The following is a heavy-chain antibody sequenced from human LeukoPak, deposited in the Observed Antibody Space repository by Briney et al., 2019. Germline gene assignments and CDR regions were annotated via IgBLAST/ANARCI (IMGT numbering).Heavy chain of an antibody. D-gene: IGHD6-19*01. J-gene: IGHJ4*02. CDR2: IYYSGST. V-gene: IGHV4-39*01. CDR1: GDSISNSVFY. CDR3: ARPGGSGWYYFDF. Sequence: TSETLSLTCTVSGDSISNSVFYWGWIRQPPGKGLEWIGSIYYSGSTYYNPSLKSRVTISVDTSKNQFSLRLSSVTAADTAVYYCARPGGSGWYYFDFWGQGTLVTVSS.